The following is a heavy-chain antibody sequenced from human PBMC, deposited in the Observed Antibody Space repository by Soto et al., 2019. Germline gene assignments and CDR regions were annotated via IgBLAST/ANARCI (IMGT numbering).Heavy chain of an antibody. V-gene: IGHV3-23*01. CDR3: VKQMTTWTDSFFDF. CDR1: EFSFSRYS. Sequence: GSLRLSCVASEFSFSRYSMTWVRHAPGKGLQWVAGLGPDGRNTFYGESVRGRFTISRDNSRNTLYLQMSSLRAEDTAVYFCVKQMTTWTDSFFDFWGQGIQVTVSS. CDR2: LGPDGRNT. J-gene: IGHJ4*02. D-gene: IGHD4-17*01.